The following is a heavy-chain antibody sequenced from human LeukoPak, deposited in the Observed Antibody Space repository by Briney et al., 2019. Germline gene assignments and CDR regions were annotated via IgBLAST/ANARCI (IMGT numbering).Heavy chain of an antibody. CDR1: GFTFSSYA. V-gene: IGHV3-23*01. CDR2: ISGSGGST. Sequence: YPGGSPRLSCAASGFTFSSYAMSWVRQAPGKGLEWVSAISGSGGSTYYADSVKGRFTISRDNSKNTLYLQMNSLRAEDTAVYYCAKEGSIFGVVIMDLGVSAFDYWGQGTLVTVSS. J-gene: IGHJ4*02. D-gene: IGHD3-3*02. CDR3: AKEGSIFGVVIMDLGVSAFDY.